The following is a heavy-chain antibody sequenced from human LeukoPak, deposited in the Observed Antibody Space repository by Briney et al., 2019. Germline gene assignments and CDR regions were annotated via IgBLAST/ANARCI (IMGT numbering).Heavy chain of an antibody. CDR3: ARGQYCSGGSCYFYY. CDR1: GFTLSNAW. CDR2: ISSSSSTI. J-gene: IGHJ4*02. D-gene: IGHD2-15*01. Sequence: GGSLRLSCAASGFTLSNAWMNWVRQAPGKGLEWVSYISSSSSTIYYADSVKGRFTISRDNAKNSLYLQMNSLRAEDTAVYYCARGQYCSGGSCYFYYWGQGTLVTVSS. V-gene: IGHV3-48*01.